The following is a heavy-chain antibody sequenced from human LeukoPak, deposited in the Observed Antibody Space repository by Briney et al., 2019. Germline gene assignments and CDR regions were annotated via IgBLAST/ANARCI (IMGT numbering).Heavy chain of an antibody. CDR2: IRYDGSNK. CDR1: GFTFSSYG. J-gene: IGHJ6*03. D-gene: IGHD3-10*01. CDR3: AKDEAWFGESSGDYYYMDV. V-gene: IGHV3-30*02. Sequence: GGSLRLSCAASGFTFSSYGMHWVRQAPGKGLEWVAFIRYDGSNKYYADSVKGRFTISRDNSKSTLYLQMNSLRAEATAVYYCAKDEAWFGESSGDYYYMDVWGKGTTVTISS.